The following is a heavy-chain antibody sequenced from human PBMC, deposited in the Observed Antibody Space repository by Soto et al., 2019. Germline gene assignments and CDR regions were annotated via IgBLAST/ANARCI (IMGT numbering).Heavy chain of an antibody. CDR2: IYYSGST. CDR3: ASSSVAGAGYFQH. Sequence: QVQLQESGPGLVKPSQTLSLTCTVSGGSVSGGVYYWNWIRQHPEKGLEWMGYIYYSGSTYYNPSLRSRVTISADTSKNQFSLKLSSVTVADTAVYYCASSSVAGAGYFQHWGQGTQVIVSS. J-gene: IGHJ1*01. CDR1: GGSVSGGVYY. V-gene: IGHV4-31*03. D-gene: IGHD6-19*01.